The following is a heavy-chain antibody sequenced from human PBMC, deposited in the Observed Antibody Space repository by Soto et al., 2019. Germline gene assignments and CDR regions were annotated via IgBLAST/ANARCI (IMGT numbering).Heavy chain of an antibody. D-gene: IGHD4-4*01. CDR3: ARGGGVTTTGDDY. CDR1: GGSINTATHS. J-gene: IGHJ4*02. CDR2: IYHSGST. V-gene: IGHV4-30-2*01. Sequence: QLQLQESGSGLVKPSQTLSLTCAVSGGSINTATHSWSWIRQPPGKGLEWIGYIYHSGSTYYNPSVKIQVTISIDTSNNQFSLRLSSVTAADTAVYYCARGGGVTTTGDDYWGQGILVTVSS.